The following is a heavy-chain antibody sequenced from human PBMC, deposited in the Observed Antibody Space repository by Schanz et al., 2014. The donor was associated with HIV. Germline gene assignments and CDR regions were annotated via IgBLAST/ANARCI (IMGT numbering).Heavy chain of an antibody. CDR3: AKSRGDSWPYGMDV. J-gene: IGHJ6*02. D-gene: IGHD4-17*01. Sequence: EVQLLESGGGLVQPGGSLRLSCEVSGFTFSGYAMSWVRQAPGKGLEWVSAISDSGRTTYYGDSAKGRFTISRDNSENTLYLQMNSLRAEDTAVYYCAKSRGDSWPYGMDVWGQGTTVTVSS. V-gene: IGHV3-23*01. CDR1: GFTFSGYA. CDR2: ISDSGRTT.